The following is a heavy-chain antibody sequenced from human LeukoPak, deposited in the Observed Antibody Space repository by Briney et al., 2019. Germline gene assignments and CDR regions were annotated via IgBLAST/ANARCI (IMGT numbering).Heavy chain of an antibody. V-gene: IGHV4-30-4*08. D-gene: IGHD2-2*01. J-gene: IGHJ5*02. CDR1: GGSISSGDYY. CDR2: IYYSGST. Sequence: SETLSLTCTVSGGSISSGDYYWSWIRQPPGKGLEWIVYIYYSGSTYYNPSLKSRVTISVDTSKNQFSMKLSSVTAADTAVYYCARVGGRLVPAAYWFDPWGQGTLVTVSS. CDR3: ARVGGRLVPAAYWFDP.